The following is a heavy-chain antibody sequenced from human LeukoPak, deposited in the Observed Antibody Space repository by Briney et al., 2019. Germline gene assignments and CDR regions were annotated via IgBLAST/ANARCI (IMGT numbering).Heavy chain of an antibody. D-gene: IGHD4-17*01. J-gene: IGHJ6*03. Sequence: GASVKVSCKASGYTFTSYGISWVRQAPGQGLEWMGWISAYNGNTNYAQKLQGRVTMTTDTSTSTAYLELSSLRSDDTAVYYCARDAYGDDYYYYYYMDVWGKGTTVTVSS. CDR1: GYTFTSYG. CDR3: ARDAYGDDYYYYYYMDV. CDR2: ISAYNGNT. V-gene: IGHV1-18*01.